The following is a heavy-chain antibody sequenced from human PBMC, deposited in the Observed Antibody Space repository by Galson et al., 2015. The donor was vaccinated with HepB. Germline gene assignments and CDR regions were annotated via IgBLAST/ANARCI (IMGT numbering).Heavy chain of an antibody. CDR2: MNPNSGNT. J-gene: IGHJ4*02. D-gene: IGHD6-19*01. Sequence: SVKVSCKASGYTFTSYDINWVRQATGQGLEWMGWMNPNSGNTGYAQKFQGRVTMTRNTSISTAYMELSSLRSEDTAVYYCATIEYSSGWENFDYWGQGTLVTVSS. V-gene: IGHV1-8*01. CDR1: GYTFTSYD. CDR3: ATIEYSSGWENFDY.